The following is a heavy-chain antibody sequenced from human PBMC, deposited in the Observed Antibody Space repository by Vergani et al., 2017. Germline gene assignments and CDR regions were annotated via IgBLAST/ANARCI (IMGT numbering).Heavy chain of an antibody. V-gene: IGHV4-59*01. CDR3: ARVKDYYMDV. Sequence: QVQLQESGPGLVKPSETLSLTCTVSGGYISSYYWSWIRQPPGKGLEWIGYIYYSGSTNYNPSLKSRVTISVDTSKNQFSLKLSSVTAADTAVYYCARVKDYYMDVWGKGTTVTVSS. CDR1: GGYISSYY. J-gene: IGHJ6*03. CDR2: IYYSGST.